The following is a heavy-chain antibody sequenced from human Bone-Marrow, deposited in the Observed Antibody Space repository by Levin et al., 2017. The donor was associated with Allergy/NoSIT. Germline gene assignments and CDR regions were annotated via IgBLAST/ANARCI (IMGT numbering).Heavy chain of an antibody. CDR3: TLTDHPAYYFDY. CDR2: ISSSGSTI. V-gene: IGHV3-11*01. J-gene: IGHJ4*02. D-gene: IGHD3-9*01. Sequence: AGESLKISCAASGFTFSDYYMSWIRQAPGKGLEWVSYISSSGSTIYYADSVKGRFTISRDNAKNSLYLQMNSLRAEDTAVYYCTLTDHPAYYFDYWGQGTLVTVSS. CDR1: GFTFSDYY.